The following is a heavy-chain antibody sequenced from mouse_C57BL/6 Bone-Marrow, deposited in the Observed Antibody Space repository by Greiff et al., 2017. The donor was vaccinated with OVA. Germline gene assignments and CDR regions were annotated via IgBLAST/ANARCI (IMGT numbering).Heavy chain of an antibody. CDR1: GYTFTSYW. Sequence: QVQLQQSGAELVKPGASVKLSCKASGYTFTSYWMHWVKQRPGQGLEWIGMIHPNSGSTNYNEKFKSKATLTVDKSSSTAYMQLSSLTSEDSAVYYCARKGTGTSGFAYWGQGTLVTVSA. CDR3: ARKGTGTSGFAY. V-gene: IGHV1-64*01. D-gene: IGHD4-1*01. CDR2: IHPNSGST. J-gene: IGHJ3*01.